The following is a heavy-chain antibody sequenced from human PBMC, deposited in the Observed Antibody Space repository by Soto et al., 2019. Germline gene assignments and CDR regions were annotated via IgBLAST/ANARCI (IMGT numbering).Heavy chain of an antibody. V-gene: IGHV4-31*03. J-gene: IGHJ4*02. CDR1: GGSISSGVYY. CDR3: ARRLWFGESYFDY. Sequence: SETLSLTCTVSGGSISSGVYYWSWIRQHPGKGLEWIGYIYYSGSTYYNPSLKSRVTISVDTSKNQFSLKLSSVTAADTAVYYCARRLWFGESYFDYWGQGTLVTVSS. CDR2: IYYSGST. D-gene: IGHD3-10*01.